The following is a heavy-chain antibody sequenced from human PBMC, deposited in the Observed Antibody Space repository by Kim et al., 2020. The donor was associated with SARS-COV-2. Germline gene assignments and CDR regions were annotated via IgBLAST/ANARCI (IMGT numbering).Heavy chain of an antibody. D-gene: IGHD3-10*01. J-gene: IGHJ6*02. CDR1: GYTFTSYG. CDR3: ARAMWTLGKSSITMVRGVIISGMDV. Sequence: ASVKVSCKASGYTFTSYGISWVRQAPGQGLEWMGWISAYNGNTNYAQKLQGRVTMTTDTSTSTAYMELRSLRSDDTAVYYCARAMWTLGKSSITMVRGVIISGMDVWGQGTTVTVSS. V-gene: IGHV1-18*01. CDR2: ISAYNGNT.